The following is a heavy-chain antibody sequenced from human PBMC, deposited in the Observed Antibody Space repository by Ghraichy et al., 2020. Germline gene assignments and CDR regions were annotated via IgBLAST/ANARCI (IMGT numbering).Heavy chain of an antibody. J-gene: IGHJ4*02. CDR2: INHSGST. CDR1: GGSFSGYY. CDR3: ARAPAYRGYSYGYLDY. Sequence: SQTLSLTCAVYGGSFSGYYWSWIRQPPGKGLEWIGEINHSGSTNYNPSLKSRVTISVDTSKNQFSLKLSSVTAADTAVYYCARAPAYRGYSYGYLDYWGQGTLVTVSS. V-gene: IGHV4-34*01. D-gene: IGHD5-18*01.